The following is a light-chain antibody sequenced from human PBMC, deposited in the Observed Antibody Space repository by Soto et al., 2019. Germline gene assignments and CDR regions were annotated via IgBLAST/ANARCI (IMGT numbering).Light chain of an antibody. J-gene: IGKJ2*01. V-gene: IGKV1-8*01. CDR2: AAS. Sequence: AIRMTQSPSSLSASTGDRVTITCRASQGISSYLAWYQQKPGKAPKLLIYAASTLQSGVPSRFCGSGSGTDFTLTISCLQSEDFATYYCQQYYSYPPYTFGQGTKLEIK. CDR3: QQYYSYPPYT. CDR1: QGISSY.